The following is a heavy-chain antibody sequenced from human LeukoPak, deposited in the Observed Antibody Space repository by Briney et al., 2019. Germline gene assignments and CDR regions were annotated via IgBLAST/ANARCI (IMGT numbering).Heavy chain of an antibody. CDR3: ASHSSGYKGSH. CDR2: ISSSSSYI. D-gene: IGHD6-19*01. Sequence: TAGGSLRLSCAASGFTFGSYSMNWVRQAPGKGLEWVSSISSSSSYIYYADSVKGRFTISRDNAKNSLYLQMNSLRAEDTAVYYCASHSSGYKGSHWGQGTLVTVSS. CDR1: GFTFGSYS. V-gene: IGHV3-21*01. J-gene: IGHJ4*02.